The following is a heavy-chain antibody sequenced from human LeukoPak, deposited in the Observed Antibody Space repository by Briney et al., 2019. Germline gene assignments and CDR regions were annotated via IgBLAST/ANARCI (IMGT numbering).Heavy chain of an antibody. J-gene: IGHJ4*02. Sequence: GGSLRLSCAASGFTFNSYAMSWVRQASGKGLEWVSGISGGGDNTYYADSVKGRFTISRDTSKNMVYLEMNSLRAEDTAVYYCAKGSSGYTHFDYWGQGTLVTVSS. CDR1: GFTFNSYA. V-gene: IGHV3-23*01. D-gene: IGHD3-22*01. CDR2: ISGGGDNT. CDR3: AKGSSGYTHFDY.